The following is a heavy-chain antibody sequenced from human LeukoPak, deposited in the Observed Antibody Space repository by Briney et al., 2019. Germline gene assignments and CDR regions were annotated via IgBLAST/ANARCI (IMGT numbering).Heavy chain of an antibody. CDR3: ARGSISWYGLHYFDY. Sequence: GGSLRLSCAASGFTFSSYSMNWVRQAPGEGLEWVSSFSSSSSYIYYADSVKGRFTISRDNTKNSLYLQMNSLRAEDTAVYYCARGSISWYGLHYFDYWGQGTLVTVSS. J-gene: IGHJ4*02. CDR1: GFTFSSYS. V-gene: IGHV3-21*01. D-gene: IGHD6-13*01. CDR2: FSSSSSYI.